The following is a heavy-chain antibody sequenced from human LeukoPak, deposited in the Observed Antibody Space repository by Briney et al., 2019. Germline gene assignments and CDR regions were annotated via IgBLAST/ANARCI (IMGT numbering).Heavy chain of an antibody. CDR2: VYSNGSS. CDR1: GVSVSPYH. V-gene: IGHV4-4*07. Sequence: SETLSLTCFVSGVSVSPYHWTWIRQSAGEGLEWIGRVYSNGSSTYNPSLKTRVAISVDTSNNQVSLRLTSVTAADTAVYFYARDNQRTSKGPPPRQYYLGLDVWGQGTTVTVSS. CDR3: ARDNQRTSKGPPPRQYYLGLDV. J-gene: IGHJ6*02. D-gene: IGHD1-7*01.